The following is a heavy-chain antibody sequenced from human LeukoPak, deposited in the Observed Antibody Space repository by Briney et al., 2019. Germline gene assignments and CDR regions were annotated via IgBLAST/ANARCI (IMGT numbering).Heavy chain of an antibody. V-gene: IGHV4-59*01. CDR3: ARGGSHYYYYMDV. CDR1: GGSINPYY. D-gene: IGHD1-26*01. Sequence: SETLSLTCTVSGGSINPYYWIWIRQSPGTGLEWIGYIYYSGITDYNPSLKSRVTFSIDTSKKQFSLNLTSVTAADTAIYFCARGGSHYYYYMDVWGKGTRVTVSS. J-gene: IGHJ6*03. CDR2: IYYSGIT.